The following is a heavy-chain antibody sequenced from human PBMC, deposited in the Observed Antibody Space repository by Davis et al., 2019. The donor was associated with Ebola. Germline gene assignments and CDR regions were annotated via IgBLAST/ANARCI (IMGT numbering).Heavy chain of an antibody. Sequence: GESLKISCAASGFIFSSYAMHWVRQAPGKGLEWVAVTSYDGSNKNYADSVKGRFTISRDNAKNSLYLQMNSLRAEDTAVYYCARSGYNWNYYYGMDVWGKGTTVTVSS. CDR1: GFIFSSYA. J-gene: IGHJ6*04. CDR3: ARSGYNWNYYYGMDV. D-gene: IGHD1-20*01. CDR2: TSYDGSNK. V-gene: IGHV3-30-3*01.